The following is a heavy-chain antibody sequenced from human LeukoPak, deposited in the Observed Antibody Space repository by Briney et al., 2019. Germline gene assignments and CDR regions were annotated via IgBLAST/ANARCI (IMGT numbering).Heavy chain of an antibody. CDR2: IIPIPGIA. V-gene: IGHV1-69*04. CDR3: ARDNLGGQWLGPYYYYGMDV. Sequence: SVKVSCKASGGTFSSYAISWVRQAPGQGLEWMGRIIPIPGIANYAQKFQGRVTITADKSASTAYMELSSLRSEDTAVYYCARDNLGGQWLGPYYYYGMDVWGQGTTVTVSS. CDR1: GGTFSSYA. D-gene: IGHD6-19*01. J-gene: IGHJ6*02.